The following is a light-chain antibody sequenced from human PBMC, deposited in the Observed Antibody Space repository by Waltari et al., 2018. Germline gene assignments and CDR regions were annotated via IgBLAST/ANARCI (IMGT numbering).Light chain of an antibody. CDR3: HQYNNWPPYT. Sequence: EVVMTQSPATLSVSPGERATLSCRASQNVNSNVAWYQQKPGQAPRLLTYGASSTATGIPARFSGSGSGTEFTLTISSLQSEDFAVYYCHQYNNWPPYTFGQGTKLEIK. V-gene: IGKV3-15*01. J-gene: IGKJ2*01. CDR2: GAS. CDR1: QNVNSN.